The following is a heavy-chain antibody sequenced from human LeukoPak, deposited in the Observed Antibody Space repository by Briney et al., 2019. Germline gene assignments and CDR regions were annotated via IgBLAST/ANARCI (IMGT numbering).Heavy chain of an antibody. CDR1: GFTFSSYA. J-gene: IGHJ4*02. CDR3: ARDRGSVPNTVTRGLVY. V-gene: IGHV3-30-3*01. Sequence: PPGGSLRLSCAASGFTFSSYAMHWVRQAPGKGLEWVTVILYDGSNKYYANSVKGRFTISRDNSKNTLYLQMNSLRAEDTAVYYCARDRGSVPNTVTRGLVYWGQGTLVTVSS. D-gene: IGHD4-17*01. CDR2: ILYDGSNK.